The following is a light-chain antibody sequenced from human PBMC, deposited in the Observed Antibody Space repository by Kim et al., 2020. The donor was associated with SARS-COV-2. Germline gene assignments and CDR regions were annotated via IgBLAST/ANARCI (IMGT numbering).Light chain of an antibody. CDR3: QQYASSPIT. V-gene: IGKV3-20*01. CDR1: QSVSSSF. J-gene: IGKJ5*01. Sequence: PGDRATLSCRASQSVSSSFLAWYQQKPGQAPRLLIYAASSRATGLPDRFSGSGSGSDFILTISRLEPEDFAVYYCQQYASSPITFGQGTRLE. CDR2: AAS.